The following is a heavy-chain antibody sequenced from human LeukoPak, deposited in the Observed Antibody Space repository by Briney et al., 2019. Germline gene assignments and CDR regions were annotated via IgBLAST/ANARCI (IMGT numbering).Heavy chain of an antibody. CDR3: AKVQNYYDSSGYYDY. D-gene: IGHD3-22*01. CDR1: GFTFDDYA. Sequence: GGSLRLSCAASGFTFDDYAMHWVRQAPGKGLEWVSGISWNSGSIGYADSVKGRFTISRDNAENSLYLQMNSLRAEDTALYYCAKVQNYYDSSGYYDYWGQGTLVTVSS. V-gene: IGHV3-9*01. J-gene: IGHJ4*02. CDR2: ISWNSGSI.